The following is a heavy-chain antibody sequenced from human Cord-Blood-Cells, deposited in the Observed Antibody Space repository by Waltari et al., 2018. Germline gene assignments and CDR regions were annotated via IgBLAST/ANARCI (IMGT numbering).Heavy chain of an antibody. J-gene: IGHJ3*02. CDR1: GGHCRSYS. CDR3: ARDRRSSGWYRENAFDI. D-gene: IGHD6-19*01. Sequence: QVQLVQSGAAVKKPGSSVKVPCKAAGGHCRSYSIRRVRRAPAKGREWMGWIIPILGIANYAQKFQGRVTITADESTSTAYMELSSLRSEDTAVYYCARDRRSSGWYRENAFDIWGQGTMVTVSS. CDR2: IIPILGIA. V-gene: IGHV1-69*04.